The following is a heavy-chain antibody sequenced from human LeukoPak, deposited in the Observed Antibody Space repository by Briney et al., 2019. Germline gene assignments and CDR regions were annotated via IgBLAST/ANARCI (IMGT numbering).Heavy chain of an antibody. CDR2: IYYSGST. D-gene: IGHD5-12*01. CDR3: ARQWGSGYLYYFYY. J-gene: IGHJ4*02. Sequence: PSETLSLTCTVSGGSISSYYWSWIRQPPGKGLEWIGYIYYSGSTNYNPSLKSRVTISVDTSKNQFSLKLNSVTAADTAVYYCARQWGSGYLYYFYYWGQGTLVTVSS. V-gene: IGHV4-59*08. CDR1: GGSISSYY.